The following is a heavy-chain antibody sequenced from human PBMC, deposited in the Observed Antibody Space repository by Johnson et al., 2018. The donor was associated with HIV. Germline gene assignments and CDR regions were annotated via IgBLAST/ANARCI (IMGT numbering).Heavy chain of an antibody. CDR3: AREVDGFDI. Sequence: QVQLVESGGGVVQPGGSLRLSCAAFGFTFSSYAIHWVRQAPGKGLEWVAVISYDGSNKYYADSVKGRFTISRDNSKNTLYLHMNSLRAEDTAVYYCAREVDGFDIWGQGTMVTVSS. V-gene: IGHV3-30*19. J-gene: IGHJ3*02. CDR2: ISYDGSNK. CDR1: GFTFSSYA.